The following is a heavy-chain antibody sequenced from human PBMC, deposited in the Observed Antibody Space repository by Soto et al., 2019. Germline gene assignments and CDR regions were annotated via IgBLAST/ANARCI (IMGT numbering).Heavy chain of an antibody. D-gene: IGHD3-10*01. J-gene: IGHJ4*02. V-gene: IGHV4-59*12. CDR1: GGSISSYY. Sequence: PSETLSLTCTVSGGSISSYYWSWIRQPPGKGLEWIGYIYYSGSTNYNPSLKSRVTISVDTSKNQFSLKLSSVTAADTAVYYCARGRSGSGNREFDYWGQGTLVTVSS. CDR2: IYYSGST. CDR3: ARGRSGSGNREFDY.